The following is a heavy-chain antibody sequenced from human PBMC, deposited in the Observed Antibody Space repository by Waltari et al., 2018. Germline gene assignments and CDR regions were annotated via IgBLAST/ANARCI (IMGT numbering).Heavy chain of an antibody. J-gene: IGHJ4*02. D-gene: IGHD3-10*01. V-gene: IGHV1-2*02. CDR1: GYTFTGYY. CDR3: ARERGRSEWYGVDY. CDR2: INPNRGDT. Sequence: QVQVVQSGAEVKKPGASVRVSCQASGYTFTGYYMHWVRQVPGQGLEWMGWINPNRGDTNYAQKFQDRVTMTSDTSIDTAYMELRRLRSDDTAVYYCARERGRSEWYGVDYWGQGTLVTVSS.